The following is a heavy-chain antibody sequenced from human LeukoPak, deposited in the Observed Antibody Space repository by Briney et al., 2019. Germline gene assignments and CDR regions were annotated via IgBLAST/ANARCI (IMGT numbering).Heavy chain of an antibody. CDR2: ISWNSGSI. V-gene: IGHV3-9*01. D-gene: IGHD6-13*01. Sequence: GGSLRLSCSASGFTFDYYAMHWVRHAPGKGLEWVSGISWNSGSIGYADSVKGRFTISRDNAKNSLYLQMNSLRAEDTALYYGAKDFGSGIAAGIDYGGQGTLVTVS. CDR3: AKDFGSGIAAGIDY. J-gene: IGHJ4*02. CDR1: GFTFDYYA.